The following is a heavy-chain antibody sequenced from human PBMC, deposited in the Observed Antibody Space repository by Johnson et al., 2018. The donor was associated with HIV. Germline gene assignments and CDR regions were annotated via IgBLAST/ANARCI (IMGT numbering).Heavy chain of an antibody. J-gene: IGHJ3*02. CDR3: ARGLIIQLWLQAAFDI. Sequence: VQLVESGGGLVKPGGSLRLSCAASGFTFSDYYMSWIRQAPGKGLEWVSVIYSGGSTYYADSVKGRFTISRDNSKNTLYLQMNSLRAEDTAVYYCARGLIIQLWLQAAFDIWGQGTMVTDSS. V-gene: IGHV3-66*01. D-gene: IGHD5-18*01. CDR2: IYSGGST. CDR1: GFTFSDYY.